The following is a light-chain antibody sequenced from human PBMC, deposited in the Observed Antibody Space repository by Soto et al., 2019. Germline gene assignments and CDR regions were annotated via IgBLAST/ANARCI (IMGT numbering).Light chain of an antibody. CDR3: QQLDSYPRT. Sequence: AIRMTQSPSSLSASPGDRVTITCRASQDIRNYLAWYQQKPGKAPKVLIYAASTLLSGVPSRFSGSGSGTEFSLTISSLQPEDFATYHCQQLDSYPRTFGQGTKVDIK. J-gene: IGKJ1*01. V-gene: IGKV1-8*01. CDR1: QDIRNY. CDR2: AAS.